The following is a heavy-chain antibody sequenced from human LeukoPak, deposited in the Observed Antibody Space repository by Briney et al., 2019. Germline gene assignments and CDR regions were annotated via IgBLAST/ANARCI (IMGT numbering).Heavy chain of an antibody. CDR3: ARISAAGPDNWFDP. D-gene: IGHD6-13*01. CDR2: IIPIFGTA. CDR1: GGTFSSYA. Sequence: ASVKVSCKASGGTFSSYAISWVRQAPGQGLEWMGGIIPIFGTANYAQEFQGRVTITADKSTSTAYMELSSLRSEDTAVYYCARISAAGPDNWFDPWGQGTLVTVSS. J-gene: IGHJ5*02. V-gene: IGHV1-69*06.